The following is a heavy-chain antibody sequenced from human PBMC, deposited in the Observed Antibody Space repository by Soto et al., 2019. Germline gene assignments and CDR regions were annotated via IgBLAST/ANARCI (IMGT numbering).Heavy chain of an antibody. CDR2: IYPGDSDT. Sequence: GESLKISCKGSGYSFTSYWIGWVRQMPGKGLEWMGIIYPGDSDTRYSPSFQGQVTISADKSISTAYLQWSSLKASDTAMYYCARINNQSKYRNTGGYYYYYYMDVWGKGTTVTVSS. V-gene: IGHV5-51*01. J-gene: IGHJ6*03. CDR1: GYSFTSYW. D-gene: IGHD3-16*02. CDR3: ARINNQSKYRNTGGYYYYYYMDV.